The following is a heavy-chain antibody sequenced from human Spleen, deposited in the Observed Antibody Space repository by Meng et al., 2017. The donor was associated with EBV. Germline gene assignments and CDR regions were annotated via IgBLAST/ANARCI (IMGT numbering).Heavy chain of an antibody. J-gene: IGHJ4*02. V-gene: IGHV2-5*02. CDR3: AHSSRFTVDFDS. CDR2: IYRDDEK. Sequence: HIAWKELGPTRVKPTQTLTLTCSVSGFSLSTSGVGVGWIRQPPGKALEWLALIYRDDEKRYSPSLESRLTITKDTSKNQVVLTMTNMDPVDTATYHCAHSSRFTVDFDSWGQGTLVTVSS. CDR1: GFSLSTSGVG. D-gene: IGHD3-10*01.